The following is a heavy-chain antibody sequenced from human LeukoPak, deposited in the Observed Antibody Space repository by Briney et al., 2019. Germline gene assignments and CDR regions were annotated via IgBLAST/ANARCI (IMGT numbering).Heavy chain of an antibody. CDR2: INHSGST. D-gene: IGHD3-3*01. Sequence: SETLSLTCAVYGGSFSGYYWSWIRQPPGKGLEWIGEINHSGSTNYNPSLKSRVTISLDTSKNQFPLKLSSVTAADTAVYYCARAILSGYPDSWGQGTLVIVFS. J-gene: IGHJ4*02. CDR1: GGSFSGYY. V-gene: IGHV4-34*01. CDR3: ARAILSGYPDS.